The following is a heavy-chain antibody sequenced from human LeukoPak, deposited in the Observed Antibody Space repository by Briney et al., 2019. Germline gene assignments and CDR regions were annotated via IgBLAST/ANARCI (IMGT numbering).Heavy chain of an antibody. J-gene: IGHJ4*02. CDR1: GGSMTGYH. CDR2: VYNSGTT. Sequence: SETLSLTCTVSGGSMTGYHWTWIWQPPGKGLEYIGYVYNSGTTFYNPSLKSRVTISVGTSKNQFSLKLSSVTAADTGVYYCARTEGYYSPFDYWGQGTLVTVSS. V-gene: IGHV4-59*01. CDR3: ARTEGYYSPFDY. D-gene: IGHD1-26*01.